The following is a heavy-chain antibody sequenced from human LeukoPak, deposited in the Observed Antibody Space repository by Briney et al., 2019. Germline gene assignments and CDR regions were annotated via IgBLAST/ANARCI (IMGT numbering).Heavy chain of an antibody. J-gene: IGHJ4*02. D-gene: IGHD3-3*01. Sequence: GESLKISCKASGYSFNTYWIGWVRQMPGKGLEWMGIIYPGDSDTRYSPSFQGQVTISADKSISTAYLQWSSLKASDTAMYYCARQRPQSPEWLSSYYFDYWGQGTLVTVSS. CDR2: IYPGDSDT. V-gene: IGHV5-51*01. CDR1: GYSFNTYW. CDR3: ARQRPQSPEWLSSYYFDY.